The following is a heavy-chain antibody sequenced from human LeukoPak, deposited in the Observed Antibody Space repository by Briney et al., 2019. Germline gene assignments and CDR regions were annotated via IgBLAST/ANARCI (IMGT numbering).Heavy chain of an antibody. CDR1: GGSVSSGDYY. Sequence: SETLSLTCSVPGGSVSSGDYYWSWIRQPPGKGLEWIGYMYYSGSTYYSPSLKSRVTISVDTSKNQFSLKLSSVTAADTAVYYCVRRMVGAIRPFDYWGQGTLDTVSS. CDR3: VRRMVGAIRPFDY. J-gene: IGHJ4*02. CDR2: MYYSGST. V-gene: IGHV4-30-4*01. D-gene: IGHD1-26*01.